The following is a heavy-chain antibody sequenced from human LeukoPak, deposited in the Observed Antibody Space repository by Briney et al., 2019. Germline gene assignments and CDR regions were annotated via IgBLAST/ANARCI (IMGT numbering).Heavy chain of an antibody. CDR3: ARDPHSYGYYYYYYMDV. V-gene: IGHV1-2*02. CDR2: INPNSGGT. CDR1: GYTFTGYY. Sequence: GASVKVSCKASGYTFTGYYMHWVRQAPGQGLEWIGWINPNSGGTNYAQKFQGRVTMTRDTSISTAYMELSRLRSDDTAVYYCARDPHSYGYYYYYYMDVWGKGTTVTVSS. D-gene: IGHD5-18*01. J-gene: IGHJ6*03.